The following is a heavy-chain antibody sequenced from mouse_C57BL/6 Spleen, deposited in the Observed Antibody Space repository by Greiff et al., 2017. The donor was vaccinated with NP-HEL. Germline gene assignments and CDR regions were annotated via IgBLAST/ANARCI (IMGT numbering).Heavy chain of an antibody. CDR2: IYPGSGST. CDR1: GYTFTSYW. CDR3: AEVREGYFDV. D-gene: IGHD2-14*01. J-gene: IGHJ1*03. V-gene: IGHV1-55*01. Sequence: QVQLKQSGAELVKPGASVKMSCKASGYTFTSYWITWVKQRPGQGLEWIGDIYPGSGSTNYNEKFKSKATLTVDTSSSTAYMQLSSLTSEDSAVYYCAEVREGYFDVWGTGTTVTVSS.